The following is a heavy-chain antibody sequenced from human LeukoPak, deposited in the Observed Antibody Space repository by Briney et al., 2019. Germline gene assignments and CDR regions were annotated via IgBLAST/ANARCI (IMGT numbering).Heavy chain of an antibody. CDR1: GYSISSGYY. Sequence: ASETLSLTCTVSGYSISSGYYWGWIRQPPGKGLEWIGYSYYSGSTNYNPSLKSRVTISVDTSKNQFSLKLSSVTAADTAVYYCARSYCGGDCALDVWGKGTTVTVSS. D-gene: IGHD2-21*02. CDR3: ARSYCGGDCALDV. CDR2: SYYSGST. V-gene: IGHV4-61*01. J-gene: IGHJ6*04.